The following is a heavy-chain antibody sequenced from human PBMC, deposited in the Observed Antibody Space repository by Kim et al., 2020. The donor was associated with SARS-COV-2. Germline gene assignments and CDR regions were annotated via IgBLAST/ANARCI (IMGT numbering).Heavy chain of an antibody. J-gene: IGHJ4*02. CDR3: ARDPWGENGNFDY. V-gene: IGHV3-21*01. D-gene: IGHD3-16*01. Sequence: YYADSVKGRFTNTRDNPKNSLSRQMNSLRAEDTALYYFARDPWGENGNFDYWGQGTLVTVSS.